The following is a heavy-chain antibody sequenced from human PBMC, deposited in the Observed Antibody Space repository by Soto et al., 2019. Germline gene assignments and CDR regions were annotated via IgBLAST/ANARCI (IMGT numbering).Heavy chain of an antibody. CDR1: GGSIGRGGYY. D-gene: IGHD3-3*01. CDR2: IHYSGST. Sequence: KPSETLSLTCTVSGGSIGRGGYYWSWIRQHPGRGLEWIGYIHYSGSTYYNPSLKSRVTISVDTSKKQFSLKLTSVTAADTAVYYCARDGVVTPFYNGMDVWGQGTTVTVSS. CDR3: ARDGVVTPFYNGMDV. V-gene: IGHV4-31*03. J-gene: IGHJ6*02.